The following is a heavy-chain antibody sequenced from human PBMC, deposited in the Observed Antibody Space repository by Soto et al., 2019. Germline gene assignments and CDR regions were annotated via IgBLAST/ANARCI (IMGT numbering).Heavy chain of an antibody. Sequence: QVQLQESGPGLVKPSQTLSLTCTVSGGSISCGGYYWGWIRQHPGKGLEWIAYIYYSGTTYYNPFLKSQVTISVDTSKNQFSLKLTSVTAAYTAVSYCARGPGYGGYWNYLGQGTLVTVSS. CDR3: ARGPGYGGYWNY. J-gene: IGHJ4*02. V-gene: IGHV4-31*01. CDR1: GGSISCGGYY. D-gene: IGHD3-22*01. CDR2: IYYSGTT.